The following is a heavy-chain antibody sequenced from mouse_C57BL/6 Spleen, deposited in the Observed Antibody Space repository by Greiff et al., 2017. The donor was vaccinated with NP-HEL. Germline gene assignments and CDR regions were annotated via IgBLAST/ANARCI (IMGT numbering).Heavy chain of an antibody. Sequence: EVMLVESGGGLVKPGGSLKLSCAASGFTFSDYGMHWVRQAPEKGLEWVAYISSGSSTIYYADTVKGRFTISRDKAKNTLFLQMTSLRSEDMAMYYCARQRYYYGSRDAMDYWGQGTSVTVSS. CDR3: ARQRYYYGSRDAMDY. CDR1: GFTFSDYG. V-gene: IGHV5-17*01. J-gene: IGHJ4*01. D-gene: IGHD1-1*01. CDR2: ISSGSSTI.